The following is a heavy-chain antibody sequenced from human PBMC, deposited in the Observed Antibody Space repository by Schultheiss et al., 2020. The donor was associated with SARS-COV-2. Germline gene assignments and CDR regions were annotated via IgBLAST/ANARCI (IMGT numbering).Heavy chain of an antibody. V-gene: IGHV3-21*04. CDR3: AKEGGGSSGWFSVYPEFDY. CDR2: ISSSSSYI. J-gene: IGHJ4*02. D-gene: IGHD6-19*01. CDR1: GFTFSSYA. Sequence: GGSLRLSCAASGFTFSSYAMSWVRQAPGKGLEWVSSISSSSSYIYYADSVKGRFTISRDNAKNSLYLQMNSLRAEDTAVYYCAKEGGGSSGWFSVYPEFDYWGQGTLVTVSS.